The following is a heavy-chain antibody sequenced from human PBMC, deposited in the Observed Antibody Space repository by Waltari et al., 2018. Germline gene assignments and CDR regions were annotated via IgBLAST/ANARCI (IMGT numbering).Heavy chain of an antibody. J-gene: IGHJ4*02. D-gene: IGHD4-17*01. CDR1: GFPSHNYW. CDR2: INPDGSQK. Sequence: DVQLVESGGGLVQPGGSLRLSCEASGFPSHNYWMNWVRQSPGKGLEWVANINPDGSQKFYVDSMEGRFTISRDNAKNSVYLQMNNLRAEDTAVYYCAAWGPRCLWGQGSQAIVSS. CDR3: AAWGPRCL. V-gene: IGHV3-7*01.